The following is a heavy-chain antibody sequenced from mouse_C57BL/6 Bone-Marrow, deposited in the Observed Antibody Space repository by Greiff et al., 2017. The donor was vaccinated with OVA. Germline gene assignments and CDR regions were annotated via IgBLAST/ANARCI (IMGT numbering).Heavy chain of an antibody. Sequence: EVMLVESEGGLVQPGSSMKLSCTASGFTFSDYYMAWVRQVPEKGLEWVANINYDGSSTYYLDSLKSRFIITRDNAKNLLYLQMSSLKSEDTATSYCARAPPYYPYWYFDVWGTGTTVTVSS. CDR2: INYDGSST. CDR1: GFTFSDYY. D-gene: IGHD1-1*01. CDR3: ARAPPYYPYWYFDV. V-gene: IGHV5-16*01. J-gene: IGHJ1*03.